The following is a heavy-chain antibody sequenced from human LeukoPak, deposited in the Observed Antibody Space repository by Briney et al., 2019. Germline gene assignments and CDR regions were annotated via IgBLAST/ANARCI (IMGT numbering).Heavy chain of an antibody. CDR1: GFTFSNAW. J-gene: IGHJ3*02. CDR3: TTGGSVIVAGTRAFDI. CDR2: IKSEIDGGAT. Sequence: GGSLRLSCAASGFTFSNAWMNWVRQAPGKGLEWVGRIKSEIDGGATDYAAPVQGRFTVSRDDSQATLYLQMNSLKIEDTAVYYCTTGGSVIVAGTRAFDIWGLGTVVTVSS. D-gene: IGHD5-12*01. V-gene: IGHV3-15*07.